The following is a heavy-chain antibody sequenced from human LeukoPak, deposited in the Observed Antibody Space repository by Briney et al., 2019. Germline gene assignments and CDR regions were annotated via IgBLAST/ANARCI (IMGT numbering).Heavy chain of an antibody. Sequence: ASVKVSCKASGYTFTNYGITWVRQAPGQGLEWMGWISPYNGNTNYAQKFQGRVTMTTDTSTSTVYMELRSLRSDDTALYRCATEGGWQPTDYGDHVYWGQGTLVTVSS. J-gene: IGHJ4*02. CDR1: GYTFTNYG. V-gene: IGHV1-18*01. D-gene: IGHD4-17*01. CDR2: ISPYNGNT. CDR3: ATEGGWQPTDYGDHVY.